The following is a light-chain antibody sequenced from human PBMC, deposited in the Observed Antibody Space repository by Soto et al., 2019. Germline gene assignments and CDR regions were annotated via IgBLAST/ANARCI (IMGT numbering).Light chain of an antibody. J-gene: IGLJ1*01. V-gene: IGLV2-14*01. CDR1: SSDVGGYNY. CDR3: SSYTSSSTLV. CDR2: EVS. Sequence: QSDLTQPASVSGSPGQSITISCTGTSSDVGGYNYVSWYQQHPGKAPKLMIYEVSNRPSGVSNRFSGSKSGNTASLTISGLQAEDEADYYCSSYTSSSTLVFGTGTRSPS.